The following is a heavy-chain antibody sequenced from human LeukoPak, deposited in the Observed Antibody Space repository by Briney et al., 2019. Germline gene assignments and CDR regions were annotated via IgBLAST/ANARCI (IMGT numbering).Heavy chain of an antibody. D-gene: IGHD2-2*01. J-gene: IGHJ6*03. CDR2: IIPIFGTA. Sequence: ASVKVSCKASGGTFSSYAISWVRQAPGQGLEWMGRIIPIFGTANYAQKFQGRVMITTDESTSTAYMELSSLRSEDTAVCYCARGPQGVVPAAMRYYYYMDVWGKGTTVTVSS. CDR3: ARGPQGVVPAAMRYYYYMDV. CDR1: GGTFSSYA. V-gene: IGHV1-69*05.